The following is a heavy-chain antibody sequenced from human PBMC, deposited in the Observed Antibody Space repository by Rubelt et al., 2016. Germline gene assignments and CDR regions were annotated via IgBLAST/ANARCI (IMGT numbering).Heavy chain of an antibody. CDR2: VSYDGTDK. D-gene: IGHD2-15*01. V-gene: IGHV3-30*18. CDR3: AKDPKRNVVAVSTHLLNWFDP. CDR1: GFTFTNAW. Sequence: VVHGGGLVEPGGSLRLSCAASGFTFTNAWLSWVRQAPGKGLEWVAVVSYDGTDKYYADSVQGRFTISRDNSKDTLYLQMNSLRPEDTAVYYCAKDPKRNVVAVSTHLLNWFDPWGQGTLVTVSS. J-gene: IGHJ5*02.